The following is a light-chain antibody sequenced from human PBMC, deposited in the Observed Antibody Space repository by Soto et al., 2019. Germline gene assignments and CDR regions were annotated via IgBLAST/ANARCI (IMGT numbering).Light chain of an antibody. CDR3: QQYNRLPLT. CDR1: QSVSSN. Sequence: VVLTQSLDTLSVSPGERATLSCLASQSVSSNLAWYQQKPGQTPRLLIYDASTRATGISGSFSGSGSGTEFTLTISSLQSEDFAVYYCQQYNRLPLTFGGGTNVAIK. V-gene: IGKV3-15*01. CDR2: DAS. J-gene: IGKJ4*01.